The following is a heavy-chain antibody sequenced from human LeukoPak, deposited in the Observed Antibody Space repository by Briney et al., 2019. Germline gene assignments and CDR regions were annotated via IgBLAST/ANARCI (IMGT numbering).Heavy chain of an antibody. CDR1: GYPFTSYF. Sequence: ASVKVSCKASGYPFTSYFMHWVRRAPGQGLEWMGKINPSAGATTYAQRFQGRVTMTRDTSTTTVYMELSSLRSEDTAVYYCARELAASDYWGQGTLVTVSS. J-gene: IGHJ4*02. CDR2: INPSAGAT. CDR3: ARELAASDY. V-gene: IGHV1-46*01. D-gene: IGHD6-19*01.